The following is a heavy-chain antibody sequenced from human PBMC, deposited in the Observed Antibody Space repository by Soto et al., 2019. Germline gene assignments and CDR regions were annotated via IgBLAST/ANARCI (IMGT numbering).Heavy chain of an antibody. Sequence: PSETLSLTCIVSGDSVSSGTYYWTWIRQPPGKGLEWIGYIYYRGSTNYNPSLKSRVTISIDTSRNQFSLKLTSVTAADTAVYYCARGLDYVGFDYWGQGTLVTVSS. V-gene: IGHV4-61*01. D-gene: IGHD4-17*01. CDR3: ARGLDYVGFDY. CDR1: GDSVSSGTYY. CDR2: IYYRGST. J-gene: IGHJ4*02.